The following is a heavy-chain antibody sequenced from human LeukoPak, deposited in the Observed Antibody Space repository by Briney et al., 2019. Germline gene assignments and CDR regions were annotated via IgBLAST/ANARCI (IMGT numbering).Heavy chain of an antibody. CDR3: AKLTVAAGKWADTYWYFDL. CDR2: ISGSGSST. V-gene: IGHV3-23*01. D-gene: IGHD6-13*01. CDR1: GFTFSSYA. J-gene: IGHJ2*01. Sequence: GGSLRLSCAASGFTFSSYAMSWVRQAPGKGLEWVSAISGSGSSTYYADSVKGRFTISRDNSKNTLYLQMNSLRAEDTAVYYCAKLTVAAGKWADTYWYFDLWGRGTLVTVSS.